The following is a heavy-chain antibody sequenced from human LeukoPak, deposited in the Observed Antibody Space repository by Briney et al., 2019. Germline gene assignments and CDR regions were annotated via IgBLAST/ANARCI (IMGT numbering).Heavy chain of an antibody. CDR2: ISAYNGNT. CDR3: ARGSLGRRGCSTSCYDY. Sequence: ASVKVSCKASGYTFTSYGISWVRQAPGQGLEWMGWISAYNGNTDYTQKLQGRVTMTTDTSTSTAYMELRSLRSDDTAVYYCARGSLGRRGCSTSCYDYWGQGTLVTVSS. J-gene: IGHJ4*02. CDR1: GYTFTSYG. V-gene: IGHV1-18*01. D-gene: IGHD2-2*01.